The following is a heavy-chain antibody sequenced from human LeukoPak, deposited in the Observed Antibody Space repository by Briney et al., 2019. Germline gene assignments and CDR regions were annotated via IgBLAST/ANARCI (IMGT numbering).Heavy chain of an antibody. D-gene: IGHD3-22*01. CDR1: GYTFTAYY. Sequence: ASVKVSCKTSGYTFTAYYMHWVRQAPGQGLEWMGWINPNGGDTNYAQDFQGRVTMTRDTSISTAYMELSRLTYDDTAVYYCARRRDYDFDYWGQGTLVTVSS. V-gene: IGHV1-2*02. CDR2: INPNGGDT. CDR3: ARRRDYDFDY. J-gene: IGHJ4*02.